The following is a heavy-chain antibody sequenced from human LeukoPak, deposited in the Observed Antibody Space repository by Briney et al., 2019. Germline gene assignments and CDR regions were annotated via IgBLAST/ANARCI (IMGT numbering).Heavy chain of an antibody. CDR1: GGAFSSYA. CDR2: LIPIFGTT. CDR3: ARADYDILTGYYLNYFDY. V-gene: IGHV1-69*13. J-gene: IGHJ4*02. D-gene: IGHD3-9*01. Sequence: ASVKVSYKASGGAFSSYAISWVRQAPGQGLEWMGGLIPIFGTTNYAQKFQGRVTITADESTSTAYMELSSLRSEDTAVYYCARADYDILTGYYLNYFDYWGQGTLVTVSS.